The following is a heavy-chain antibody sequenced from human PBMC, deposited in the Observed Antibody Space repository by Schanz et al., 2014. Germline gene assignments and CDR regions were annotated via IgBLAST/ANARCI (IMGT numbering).Heavy chain of an antibody. Sequence: EVHLLESGGGLVPPGGSLRLSCAASGFNFSDYAMCWVRQAPGKGLEWVSAISGGGGTTYYTDSVKGRFTISRDNSKNTLYLQMNSLRAEDTAVYYCAKGRFGELSAFDIWGQGTMVTGSS. CDR1: GFNFSDYA. CDR3: AKGRFGELSAFDI. J-gene: IGHJ3*02. CDR2: ISGGGGTT. V-gene: IGHV3-23*01. D-gene: IGHD3-10*01.